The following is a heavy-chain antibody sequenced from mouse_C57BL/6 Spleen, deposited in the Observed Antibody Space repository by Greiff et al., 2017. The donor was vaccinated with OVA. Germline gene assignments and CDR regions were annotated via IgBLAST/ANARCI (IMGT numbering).Heavy chain of an antibody. J-gene: IGHJ2*01. D-gene: IGHD1-1*01. CDR3: TSYYYGSVFDY. Sequence: EVQLQESGAELVRPGASVKLSCTASGFNIKDDYMHWVKQRPEQGLEWIGWIDPENGDTEYASKFQGKATITADTSSNTAYLQLSSLTSEDTAVYYCTSYYYGSVFDYWGQGTTLTVSS. V-gene: IGHV14-4*01. CDR2: IDPENGDT. CDR1: GFNIKDDY.